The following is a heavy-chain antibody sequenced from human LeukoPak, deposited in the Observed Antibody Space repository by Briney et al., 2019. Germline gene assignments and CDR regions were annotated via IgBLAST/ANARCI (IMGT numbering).Heavy chain of an antibody. CDR2: IGTASDT. CDR1: GFTFSSFD. J-gene: IGHJ6*03. CDR3: ARGPPRGKYYYMDV. Sequence: GGSLRLSCAASGFTFSSFDMHWVRQPTGQGLEWVSTIGTASDTYYPGSVEGRFTLSRDNDKNSLYLQMNSLTAGDTAVYYCARGPPRGKYYYMDVWGKGTTVTVSS. D-gene: IGHD1-1*01. V-gene: IGHV3-13*01.